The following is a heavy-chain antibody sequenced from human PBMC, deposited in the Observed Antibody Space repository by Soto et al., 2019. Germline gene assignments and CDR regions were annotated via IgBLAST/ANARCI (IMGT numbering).Heavy chain of an antibody. Sequence: GGSLRLSCAASGFTFSSYSMNWVRQAPGKGLEWVSYISSSSSTIYYADSVKGRFTISRDNAKNSLYLQMNSLRAEDSAVYYCARGDSIVYYRGHWGQGTLVTVSS. CDR3: ARGDSIVYYRGH. CDR1: GFTFSSYS. J-gene: IGHJ4*02. D-gene: IGHD3-22*01. CDR2: ISSSSSTI. V-gene: IGHV3-48*04.